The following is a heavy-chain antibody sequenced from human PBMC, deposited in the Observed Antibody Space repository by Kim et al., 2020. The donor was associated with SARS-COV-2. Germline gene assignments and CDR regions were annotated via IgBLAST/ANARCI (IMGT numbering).Heavy chain of an antibody. CDR3: TTRITMIVVTNQVEAFDI. J-gene: IGHJ3*02. CDR1: GFTFSNAW. V-gene: IGHV3-15*01. Sequence: GGSLRLSCAASGFTFSNAWMSWVRQAPGKGLEWVGRIKSKTDGGTTDYAAPVKGRFTISRDDSKNMLYLQMNSLKTEDTAVYYCTTRITMIVVTNQVEAFDIWGQGTMVTVSS. D-gene: IGHD3-22*01. CDR2: IKSKTDGGTT.